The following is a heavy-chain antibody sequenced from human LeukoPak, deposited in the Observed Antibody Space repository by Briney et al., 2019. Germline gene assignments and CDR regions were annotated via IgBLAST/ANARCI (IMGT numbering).Heavy chain of an antibody. Sequence: ASVKISCKASGYSFTDYGLCWVRQAPGQGLEWMGWINPNSGGTNYAQKFQGRVTMTRDTSISTAYMELSRLRSDDTAVYYCAREGSYYDSSGFLFDPWGQGTLVTVSS. J-gene: IGHJ5*02. CDR1: GYSFTDYG. D-gene: IGHD3-22*01. V-gene: IGHV1-2*02. CDR3: AREGSYYDSSGFLFDP. CDR2: INPNSGGT.